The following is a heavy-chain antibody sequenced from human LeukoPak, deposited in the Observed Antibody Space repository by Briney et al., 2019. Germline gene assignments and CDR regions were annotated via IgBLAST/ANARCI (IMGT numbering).Heavy chain of an antibody. D-gene: IGHD3-3*01. CDR2: ITYGGERT. Sequence: GGSLRLSCAASGFIFSDYAMSWIRQAPGKGLEWVSTITYGGERTYFADSVKGRFTVSRDNSKNTPYLQMDGLRAEDTATYYCAEGGWSGRFGCWGQGTLVTVSS. J-gene: IGHJ4*02. CDR3: AEGGWSGRFGC. V-gene: IGHV3-23*01. CDR1: GFIFSDYA.